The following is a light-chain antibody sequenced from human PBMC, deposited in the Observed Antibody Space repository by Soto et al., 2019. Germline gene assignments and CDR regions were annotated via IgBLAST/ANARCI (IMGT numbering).Light chain of an antibody. CDR2: DVS. Sequence: QSALTQPASVSGSPGQSITISCTGTSSDAGGYKSVSWYQQHPGKAPKLMIYDVSNRPSGVSNRFSGSKSGNTASLTISGLQAEDEADYYCSSYTSSSTSVVFGGGTKLTVL. CDR1: SSDAGGYKS. V-gene: IGLV2-14*01. J-gene: IGLJ2*01. CDR3: SSYTSSSTSVV.